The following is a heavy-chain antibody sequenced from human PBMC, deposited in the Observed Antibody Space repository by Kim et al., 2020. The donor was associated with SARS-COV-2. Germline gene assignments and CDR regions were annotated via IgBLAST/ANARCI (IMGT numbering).Heavy chain of an antibody. J-gene: IGHJ3*02. V-gene: IGHV5-51*01. CDR2: CDP. CDR3: ARQASSWLI. Sequence: CDPEYSPSFQGQVTISADKSISTAYLQWSSLKASDTAMYYCARQASSWLIWGQGTMVTVSS. D-gene: IGHD6-13*01.